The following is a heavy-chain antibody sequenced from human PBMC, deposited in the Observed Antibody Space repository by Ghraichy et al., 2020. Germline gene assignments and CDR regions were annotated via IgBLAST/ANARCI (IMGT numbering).Heavy chain of an antibody. Sequence: ESLNISCTVSGGSISSSSYYWGWIRQPPGKGLEWIGTIYYSGSTYYNPSLKSRVIISVDTSKNQFSLKLSSVTAADTAVYYCARRDSSGYSAEYWGQGTLVTVSS. D-gene: IGHD3-22*01. V-gene: IGHV4-39*01. J-gene: IGHJ4*02. CDR2: IYYSGST. CDR3: ARRDSSGYSAEY. CDR1: GGSISSSSYY.